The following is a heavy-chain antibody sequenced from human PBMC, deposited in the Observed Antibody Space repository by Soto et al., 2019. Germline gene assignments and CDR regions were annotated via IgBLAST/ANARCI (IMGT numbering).Heavy chain of an antibody. J-gene: IGHJ4*02. CDR2: INSDGSTT. CDR1: GFTFSIYW. V-gene: IGHV3-74*01. D-gene: IGHD3-16*01. Sequence: GGSLRLSCAASGFTFSIYWMHWVRQAPGKGLVWVSRINSDGSTTTYADSVKGRFTISRDNAENTLYLQMNSLRAEDTAVYYCARDLTGLVFDYWGQGTLVTVSS. CDR3: ARDLTGLVFDY.